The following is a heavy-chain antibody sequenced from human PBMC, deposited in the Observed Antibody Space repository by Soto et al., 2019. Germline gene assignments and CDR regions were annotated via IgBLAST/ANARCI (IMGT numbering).Heavy chain of an antibody. V-gene: IGHV3-11*05. CDR1: GFTFSDYY. D-gene: IGHD2-15*01. CDR3: ARDRGGYCSGGSCYARKLFDY. Sequence: PGGPLRLSCAASGFTFSDYYMSWIRQAPGKGLEWVSYISSSSSYTNYADSVKGRFTISRDNAKNSLYLQMNSLRAEDTAVYYCARDRGGYCSGGSCYARKLFDYWGQGTLVTVSS. CDR2: ISSSSSYT. J-gene: IGHJ4*02.